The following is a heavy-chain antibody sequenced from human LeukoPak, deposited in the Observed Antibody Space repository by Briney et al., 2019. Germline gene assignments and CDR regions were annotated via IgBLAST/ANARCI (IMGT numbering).Heavy chain of an antibody. CDR1: GYSFTSYW. CDR2: IYPGDSDT. J-gene: IGHJ5*02. CDR3: ARQVVGATTWFDP. Sequence: GASLKISCKGSGYSFTSYWIGWVRPMPGKGLEWMGIIYPGDSDTRYSPSFQGQVTISADKSISTAYLQWSSLKASDTAMYYCARQVVGATTWFDPWGQGTLVTVSS. V-gene: IGHV5-51*01. D-gene: IGHD1-26*01.